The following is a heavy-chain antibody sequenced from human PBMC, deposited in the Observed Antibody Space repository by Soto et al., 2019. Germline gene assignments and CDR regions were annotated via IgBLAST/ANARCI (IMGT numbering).Heavy chain of an antibody. D-gene: IGHD2-2*01. J-gene: IGHJ4*02. V-gene: IGHV3-49*03. CDR3: TRDGYIVVVPAAPPPFRY. Sequence: GGSLRLSCTASGFTFGDYAMSWFRQAPGKGLEWVGFIRSKAYGGTTEYAASVKGRFTISRDDSKSIAYLQMNSLKTEDTAVYYCTRDGYIVVVPAAPPPFRYWGQGTLVTVSS. CDR2: IRSKAYGGTT. CDR1: GFTFGDYA.